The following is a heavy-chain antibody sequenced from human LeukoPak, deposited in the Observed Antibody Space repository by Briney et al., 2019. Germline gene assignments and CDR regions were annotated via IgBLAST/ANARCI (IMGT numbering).Heavy chain of an antibody. D-gene: IGHD3-3*01. CDR1: GFTFSSYG. CDR3: AKGVAFDDFWSGYPLLGGYY. Sequence: GGSLRLSCAASGFTFSSYGMHWVRQAPGKGLEWVAFIRYDGSNKYYADSVKGRFTISRDNSKNTLYLQMNSLRAEDTAVYYCAKGVAFDDFWSGYPLLGGYYWGQEPWSPSPQ. V-gene: IGHV3-30*02. CDR2: IRYDGSNK. J-gene: IGHJ4*01.